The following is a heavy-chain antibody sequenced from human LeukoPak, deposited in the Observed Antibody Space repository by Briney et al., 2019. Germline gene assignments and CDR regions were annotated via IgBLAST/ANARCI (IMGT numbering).Heavy chain of an antibody. J-gene: IGHJ5*02. CDR1: GYRFSDFT. Sequence: GGSLRLSCAASGYRFSDFTMTWVRQAPGKGPEWVSAIGGRGGSTYYADSLGGRFTISRDNSKDMVYLQMNSLKVEDTATYYCGKEGGAWGQGTKVTVSS. CDR3: GKEGGA. D-gene: IGHD3-16*01. CDR2: IGGRGGST. V-gene: IGHV3-23*01.